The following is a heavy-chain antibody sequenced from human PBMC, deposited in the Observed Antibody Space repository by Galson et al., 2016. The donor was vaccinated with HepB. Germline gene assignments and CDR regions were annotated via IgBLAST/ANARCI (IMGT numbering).Heavy chain of an antibody. V-gene: IGHV3-33*01. CDR2: LGHDGNYK. CDR1: GFHFGVYG. CDR3: TTDRYQWLRSSAMDV. J-gene: IGHJ6*04. Sequence: SLRLSCAASGFHFGVYGMHWVRQAPGKGLEWVAVLGHDGNYKYEADSVKGRFTTSRDNSQNTLYLQMNSLKTEDTAVYYCTTDRYQWLRSSAMDVWGKGTTVTVSS. D-gene: IGHD5-12*01.